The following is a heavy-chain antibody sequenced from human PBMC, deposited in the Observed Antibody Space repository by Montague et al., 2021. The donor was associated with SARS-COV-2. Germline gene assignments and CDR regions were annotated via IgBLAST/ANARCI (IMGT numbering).Heavy chain of an antibody. J-gene: IGHJ4*02. CDR3: ARGSSGYYTPRPFDY. Sequence: CAISGDSVSSNSAAWNWIRQSPSRGLEWLGRTYYRSKRYNDYAVSVKSRITINPDTSKNQFSLQLNSVTPEDTAVYCCARGSSGYYTPRPFDYWGQGTLVTVSS. CDR1: GDSVSSNSAA. CDR2: TYYRSKRYN. D-gene: IGHD3-22*01. V-gene: IGHV6-1*01.